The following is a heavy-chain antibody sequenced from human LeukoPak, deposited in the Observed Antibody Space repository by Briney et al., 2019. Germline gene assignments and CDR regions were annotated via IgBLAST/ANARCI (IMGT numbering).Heavy chain of an antibody. CDR2: ISYDGSNK. CDR3: ARDSGHHYYFDY. Sequence: GSSLRLSCAASGFTFSSYAMHWVRQAPGKGLEWVAVISYDGSNKYYADSVKGRFTISRDNSKNTLYLQMNSLRAEDTAVYYCARDSGHHYYFDYWGQGTLVTVSS. J-gene: IGHJ4*02. V-gene: IGHV3-30-3*01. CDR1: GFTFSSYA.